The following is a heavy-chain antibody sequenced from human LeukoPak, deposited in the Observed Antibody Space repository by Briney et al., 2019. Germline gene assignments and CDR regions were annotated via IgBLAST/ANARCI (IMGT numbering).Heavy chain of an antibody. J-gene: IGHJ3*02. V-gene: IGHV3-64D*09. D-gene: IGHD4-17*01. CDR3: ARDPMTTGYAFDI. CDR2: ISSNGGST. Sequence: PGGSLRLSCSASGFTFSSYAMHWVRQAPGKGLEYVSAISSNGGSTYYADSVKGRFTISRDNSKNTLYLQMSSLRAEDTAVYYCARDPMTTGYAFDIWGQGTMVTVSS. CDR1: GFTFSSYA.